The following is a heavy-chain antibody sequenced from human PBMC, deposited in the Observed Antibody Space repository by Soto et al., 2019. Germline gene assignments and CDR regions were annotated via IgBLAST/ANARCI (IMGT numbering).Heavy chain of an antibody. V-gene: IGHV3-53*01. J-gene: IGHJ6*01. CDR3: ARNRSPYGMDV. CDR1: GFIVSSNY. Sequence: PGRSLRLSCAASGFIVSSNYMNWVRQAPGKGLEWVSVIYSSGNTYYADSVKGRFTISRDKSKTTVYLQMNSLRAEDTAVYYCARNRSPYGMDVLGQGTTVTGSS. CDR2: IYSSGNT.